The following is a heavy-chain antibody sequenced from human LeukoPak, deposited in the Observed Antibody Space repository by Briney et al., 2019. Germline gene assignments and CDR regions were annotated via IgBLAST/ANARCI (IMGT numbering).Heavy chain of an antibody. D-gene: IGHD5-18*01. CDR1: GGSISSYY. J-gene: IGHJ3*02. CDR3: AREDTAKDAFDI. Sequence: SETLSLTCTVSGGSISSYYWSWIRQPPGKGLEWIGYIYYSGSTNYNPSLKSRVTISVDTSENQFSLKLSSVTAADTAVYYCAREDTAKDAFDIWGQGTMVTVSS. CDR2: IYYSGST. V-gene: IGHV4-59*01.